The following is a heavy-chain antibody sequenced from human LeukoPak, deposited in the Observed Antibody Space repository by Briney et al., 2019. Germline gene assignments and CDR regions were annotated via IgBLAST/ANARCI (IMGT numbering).Heavy chain of an antibody. CDR1: RGSTSTYY. D-gene: IGHD1-26*01. V-gene: IGHV4-59*01. J-gene: IGHJ5*02. Sequence: SETLSLTCTVSRGSTSTYYWSWIRQPPGKGLEWIGYMYYSGSTNYNPSLKSRVTISVDTSKNQFSLKLSSVTAADTAVYYCARGIIVGATWGENYNCFDPWGQGTLVTVSS. CDR3: ARGIIVGATWGENYNCFDP. CDR2: MYYSGST.